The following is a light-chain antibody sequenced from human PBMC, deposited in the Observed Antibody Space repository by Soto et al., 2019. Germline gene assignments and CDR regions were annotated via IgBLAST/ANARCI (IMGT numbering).Light chain of an antibody. Sequence: PGESATLSCRASERVSTNLAWYQQTPGQAPRLLIYSASRRPTDIPVRFSGSGSGAEFTLTISSLQSEDFAIYYCQQYNNLPPTFSQGTKVDI. J-gene: IGKJ1*01. CDR2: SAS. CDR1: ERVSTN. V-gene: IGKV3-15*01. CDR3: QQYNNLPPT.